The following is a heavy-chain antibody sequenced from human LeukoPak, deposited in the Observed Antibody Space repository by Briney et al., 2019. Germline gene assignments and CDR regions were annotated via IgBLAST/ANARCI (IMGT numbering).Heavy chain of an antibody. J-gene: IGHJ4*02. V-gene: IGHV4-59*08. Sequence: SETLSLTCTVSGGSIKSYYWSWIRQRPGKGLECIGYIYYSGSTNYNPSLKSRVTISVDTSKNQFSLKLSSVTATDTAVYYCARLDYYASGFFEYWGRGTLVTVSS. CDR3: ARLDYYASGFFEY. D-gene: IGHD3-10*01. CDR1: GGSIKSYY. CDR2: IYYSGST.